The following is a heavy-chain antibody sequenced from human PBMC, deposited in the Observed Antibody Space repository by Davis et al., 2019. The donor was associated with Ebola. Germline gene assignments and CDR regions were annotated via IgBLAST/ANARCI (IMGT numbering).Heavy chain of an antibody. J-gene: IGHJ4*02. CDR2: IYSSGST. CDR1: GGSSSNYY. V-gene: IGHV4-59*01. D-gene: IGHD6-19*01. Sequence: SETLSLTCTVSGGSSSNYYWGWFRQPPGKGPEWVAYIYSSGSTNYNPSLKSRATISVDTSKNQFSLKLSSVTAADTAMYYCTTGGGWLPNSWGQGALVTVSS. CDR3: TTGGGWLPNS.